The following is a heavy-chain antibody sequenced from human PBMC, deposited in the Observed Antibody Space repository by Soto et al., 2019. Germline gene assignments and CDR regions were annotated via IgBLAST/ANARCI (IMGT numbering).Heavy chain of an antibody. CDR2: ISGSGGST. D-gene: IGHD6-13*01. CDR1: GFTFSSYA. Sequence: RLSCAASGFTFSSYAMSWVRQAPGKGLEWVSAISGSGGSTYYADSVKGRFTISRDNSKNTLYLQMNSLRAEDTAVYYCAKDRGIAAAGPDYYYYGMDVWGQGTTVTVSS. V-gene: IGHV3-23*01. CDR3: AKDRGIAAAGPDYYYYGMDV. J-gene: IGHJ6*02.